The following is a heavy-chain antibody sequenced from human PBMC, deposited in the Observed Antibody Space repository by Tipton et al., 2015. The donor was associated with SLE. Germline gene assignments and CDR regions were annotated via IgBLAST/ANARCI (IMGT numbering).Heavy chain of an antibody. D-gene: IGHD6-13*01. V-gene: IGHV3-7*01. J-gene: IGHJ4*02. Sequence: SLRLSCAASGLTFSKHWMTWVRQASGKGLEWVANIKEDGSEKFYADSVRGRFTISRDNAKNSLYLEMNSLRPEDTAVYYCAKGDGSSWWGTDCGGEGILATVSS. CDR3: AKGDGSSWWGTDC. CDR1: GLTFSKHW. CDR2: IKEDGSEK.